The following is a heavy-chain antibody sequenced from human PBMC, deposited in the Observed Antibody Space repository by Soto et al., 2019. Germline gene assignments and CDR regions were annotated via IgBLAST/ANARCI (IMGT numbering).Heavy chain of an antibody. CDR2: ISYEGSQQ. CDR1: RFSFSAYG. J-gene: IGHJ4*02. Sequence: QVQLEVSGGGVVQPGRSLRLSCAASRFSFSAYGMHWVRQAPGKGLEWLAVISYEGSQQYYADSVKGRFTISRDNSMNTLYLQLNSQRADETAVYYCVKGRGEGVVSLHYFDVLGQGALVTVPS. V-gene: IGHV3-30*18. CDR3: VKGRGEGVVSLHYFDV. D-gene: IGHD3-10*01.